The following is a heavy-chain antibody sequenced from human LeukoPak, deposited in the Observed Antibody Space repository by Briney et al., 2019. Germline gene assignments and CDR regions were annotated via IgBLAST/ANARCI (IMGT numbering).Heavy chain of an antibody. CDR2: IYTSGST. Sequence: SETLSLACTVSGGSISSYYWSWMRQPAGKGLAWVGRIYTSGSTNYNPSLKNRVTMSVDTSKNQLSLNLSSVTAADTAVYYRARGAGLRYFDYWGQGTLVTVSS. CDR3: ARGAGLRYFDY. V-gene: IGHV4-4*07. J-gene: IGHJ4*02. CDR1: GGSISSYY.